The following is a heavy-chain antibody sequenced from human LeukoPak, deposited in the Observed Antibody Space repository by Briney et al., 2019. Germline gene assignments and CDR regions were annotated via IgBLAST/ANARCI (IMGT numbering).Heavy chain of an antibody. V-gene: IGHV3-30*18. CDR2: VSYVGNKK. Sequence: GGSLRLSCAASGFTFNNNGMHWVRQAPGKGLEWVAVVSYVGNKKYYADSVKGRFTISRDNSKNTLYVQMNSLRVEDTAVYYCVKSISSSGNWFDSWGQGTLVAVSS. CDR3: VKSISSSGNWFDS. J-gene: IGHJ5*01. D-gene: IGHD6-6*01. CDR1: GFTFNNNG.